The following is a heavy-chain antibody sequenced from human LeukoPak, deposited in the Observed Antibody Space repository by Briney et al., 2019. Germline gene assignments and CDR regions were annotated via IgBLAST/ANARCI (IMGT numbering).Heavy chain of an antibody. CDR2: IYSGGST. J-gene: IGHJ6*02. CDR3: ASLGYCSGGSCVNYYGMDV. V-gene: IGHV3-53*04. Sequence: PGGSLRLSCAASGFTVSSNYMSWVRQAPGKGLEWVSVIYSGGSTYYADSVKGRFTISRHNSKNTLYLQMNSLIAEDTAVYYCASLGYCSGGSCVNYYGMDVWGQGTTVTVSS. CDR1: GFTVSSNY. D-gene: IGHD2-15*01.